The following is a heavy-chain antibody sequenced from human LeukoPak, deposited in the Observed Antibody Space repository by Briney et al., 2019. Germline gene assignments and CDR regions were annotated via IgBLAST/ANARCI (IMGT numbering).Heavy chain of an antibody. CDR3: AREAGKIAAAGTFDY. Sequence: GGSLRLSCAASGFTFSSYSMNWVRQAPGKGLEWVSSISSSSSYIYYADSVKGRFTISRDNAKNSLYLQMNSLRAEDTAVYYCAREAGKIAAAGTFDYWGQGTLVTVSS. J-gene: IGHJ4*02. CDR1: GFTFSSYS. CDR2: ISSSSSYI. V-gene: IGHV3-21*04. D-gene: IGHD6-13*01.